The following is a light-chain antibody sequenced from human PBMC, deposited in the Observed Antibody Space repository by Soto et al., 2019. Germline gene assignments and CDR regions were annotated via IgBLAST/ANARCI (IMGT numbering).Light chain of an antibody. V-gene: IGKV3-15*01. CDR3: QQYDSWPLT. J-gene: IGKJ4*01. Sequence: EIVMTQSPATLSVSPGERATLSCRASQSVSSKLAWYQQKPGQAPRLLIYDASTRATGIPARFSGSGSGTEYALTISRRQSEDFEVYYCQQYDSWPLTFGGGAKVEIK. CDR2: DAS. CDR1: QSVSSK.